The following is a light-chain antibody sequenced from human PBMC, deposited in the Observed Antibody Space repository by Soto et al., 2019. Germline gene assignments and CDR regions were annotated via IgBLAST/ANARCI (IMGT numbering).Light chain of an antibody. V-gene: IGKV3-20*01. CDR2: GAS. CDR3: QKYGSSPPT. CDR1: QSVSSSY. J-gene: IGKJ2*01. Sequence: EIVLTKSPGTLSLSPGERATLSCRASQSVSSSYLAWYQQKPGQAPRLLIYGASSRATGIPDRFSGSGSGTDFTLTISRLEREDCAVYYCQKYGSSPPTFGQRTKLEIK.